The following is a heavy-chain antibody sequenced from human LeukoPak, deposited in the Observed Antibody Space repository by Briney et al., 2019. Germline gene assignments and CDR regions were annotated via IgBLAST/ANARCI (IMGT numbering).Heavy chain of an antibody. CDR2: ISYTGST. CDR1: SDSIPSAY. V-gene: IGHV4-59*08. CDR3: ARHFTVGGNYYFGH. J-gene: IGHJ4*02. D-gene: IGHD3-10*01. Sequence: SETLSLTCTVSSDSIPSAYWSWIRQSPGKGLEWIAYISYTGSTRYNPSFKSRVTVSIDMSKNQFSLRLTSVTAADTAVYYCARHFTVGGNYYFGHWDQGTPVTVSS.